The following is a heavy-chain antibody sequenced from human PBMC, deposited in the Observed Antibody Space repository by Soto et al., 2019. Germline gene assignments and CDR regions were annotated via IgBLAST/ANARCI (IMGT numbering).Heavy chain of an antibody. V-gene: IGHV1-2*04. J-gene: IGHJ5*02. CDR3: ARWVGASNWFDP. CDR1: GYTFTGYH. Sequence: GASVKVSCKASGYTFTGYHIHWVRQAPGQGLEWMGWINTNSGDTNYAQSFQGWVTMTRDTSINTAYMQLSRLRSDDTAVYYCARWVGASNWFDPWGQGTLVTVSS. D-gene: IGHD1-26*01. CDR2: INTNSGDT.